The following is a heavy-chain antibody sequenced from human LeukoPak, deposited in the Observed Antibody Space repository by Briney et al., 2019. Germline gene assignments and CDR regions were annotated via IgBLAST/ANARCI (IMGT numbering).Heavy chain of an antibody. CDR2: INRRGST. CDR1: DGSFNSHY. Sequence: SVTLSLTCGVSDGSFNSHYWIWIRQPPGKGLEWIGEINRRGSTNYNPSLVSRVTVSADTTRNQLSLRLTSVTAAGSAVYFCARGLRQGSAWAWGPKEKSYQYMDVWGTGTTVIVSS. J-gene: IGHJ6*03. V-gene: IGHV4-34*01. CDR3: ARGLRQGSAWAWGPKEKSYQYMDV. D-gene: IGHD6-19*01.